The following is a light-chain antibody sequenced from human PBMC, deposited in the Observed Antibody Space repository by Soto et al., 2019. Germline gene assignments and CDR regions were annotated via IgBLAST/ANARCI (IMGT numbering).Light chain of an antibody. J-gene: IGKJ1*01. Sequence: IQMTQSPSALAASAGDGGTSTFRSSQSIGTFLNWYQQKPGEAPNLLIHTSFTLYSGVPSRFSGTGSGTDFTLTISSLQPEDFATYFCQQAFSAEWTFAQGTKVDI. V-gene: IGKV1-39*01. CDR3: QQAFSAEWT. CDR1: QSIGTF. CDR2: TSF.